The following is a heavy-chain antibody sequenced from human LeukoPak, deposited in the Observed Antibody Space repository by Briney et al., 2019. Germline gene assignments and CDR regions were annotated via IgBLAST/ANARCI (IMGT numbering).Heavy chain of an antibody. V-gene: IGHV1-69*04. CDR1: GGSFSSYV. Sequence: SVKVSCKASGGSFSSYVITWVRQAPGQGLEWMGRIIPVLGVSNFAQKFEGRVTITADKSTNTAHMELRRLESGDTAVYYCARAPRPSYESSGYYLDYWGQGTLVTVSS. D-gene: IGHD3-22*01. J-gene: IGHJ4*02. CDR3: ARAPRPSYESSGYYLDY. CDR2: IIPVLGVS.